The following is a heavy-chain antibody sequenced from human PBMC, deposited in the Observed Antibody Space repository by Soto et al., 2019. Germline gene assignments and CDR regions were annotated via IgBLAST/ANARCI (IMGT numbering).Heavy chain of an antibody. CDR2: ISAAGDP. V-gene: IGHV3-13*05. Sequence: EVQLVESGGGLVQPGGSLRLSCEAPGFTFRNYDMHWVRQGTGKGLEWVSGISAAGDPDYADSVEGRFTIARENAQNSFFLQMNSLRVGDTAVYYCARTDRDCYGVDVWGQGTTVIVSS. CDR3: ARTDRDCYGVDV. J-gene: IGHJ6*01. CDR1: GFTFRNYD.